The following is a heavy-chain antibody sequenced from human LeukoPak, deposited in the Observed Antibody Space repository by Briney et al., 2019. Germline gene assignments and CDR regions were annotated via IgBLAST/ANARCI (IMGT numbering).Heavy chain of an antibody. J-gene: IGHJ4*02. CDR2: IYHSGST. CDR1: GRSINRSNW. Sequence: SGTLSLTCTLSGRSINRSNWLSWVGQPPGNGLEWIGEIYHSGSTNYNPSLKTRVTISVDKSKNQFSLKLSSVTAADTAVYYCAMDSGWYRAPDTYYFDYWGQGTLVTVSS. V-gene: IGHV4-4*02. CDR3: AMDSGWYRAPDTYYFDY. D-gene: IGHD6-19*01.